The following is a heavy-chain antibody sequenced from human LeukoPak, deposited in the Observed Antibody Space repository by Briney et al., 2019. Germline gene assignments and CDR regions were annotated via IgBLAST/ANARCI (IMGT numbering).Heavy chain of an antibody. CDR1: GGSFIGYD. J-gene: IGHJ4*02. V-gene: IGHV4-34*01. D-gene: IGHD3-10*01. Sequence: KPSETLSLTCAVYGGSFIGYDWTWIRQPPGKGLEWIGEINHSGGTNYNPSLKSRVTISVDTSKNQFSLKLSSVTAADTAVYYCARLRGDLFDYWGQGTLVTVSS. CDR2: INHSGGT. CDR3: ARLRGDLFDY.